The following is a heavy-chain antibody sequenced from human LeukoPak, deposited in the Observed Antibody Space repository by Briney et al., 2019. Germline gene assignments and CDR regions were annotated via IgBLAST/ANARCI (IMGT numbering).Heavy chain of an antibody. CDR3: VRVKNDYVWGSYRPPKFGWFDP. Sequence: GGSLRLSCAASGFTVSSNYMSWVRQAPGKGLEWVSVIYSGGSTYYADSVKGRFTISRDNSKNTLYLQMNSLRAEDTAVYYCVRVKNDYVWGSYRPPKFGWFDPWGQGTLVTVSS. D-gene: IGHD3-16*02. CDR2: IYSGGST. V-gene: IGHV3-53*01. CDR1: GFTVSSNY. J-gene: IGHJ5*02.